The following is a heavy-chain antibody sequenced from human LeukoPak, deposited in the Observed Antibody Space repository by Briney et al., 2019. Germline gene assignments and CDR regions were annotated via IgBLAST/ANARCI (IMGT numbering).Heavy chain of an antibody. CDR2: IYPGDSDT. CDR3: ATTPYGSGSYYNGVDY. V-gene: IGHV5-51*01. CDR1: GYSFTSYW. Sequence: GESLKISCKGSGYSFTSYWIGWVRQMPGKGLEWMGIIYPGDSDTRYSPSFQGQVTISADKSISTAYLQWSSLKASDTAMYYCATTPYGSGSYYNGVDYWGQGTLVTVSS. D-gene: IGHD3-10*01. J-gene: IGHJ4*02.